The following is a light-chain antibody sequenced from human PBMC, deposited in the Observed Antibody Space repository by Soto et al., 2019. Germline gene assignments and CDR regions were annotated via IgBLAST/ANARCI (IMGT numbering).Light chain of an antibody. Sequence: DIALTQSPGTLSLSPGERATLSCRASQSVISNYLAWYQQKPGQAPRLLIYGASSRATGIPDRFSGSGSGTEFTLTISSLQLEDFATYYCQESYSRPPWMFGQGTKVDIK. J-gene: IGKJ1*01. CDR3: QESYSRPPWM. CDR2: GAS. CDR1: QSVISNY. V-gene: IGKV3-20*01.